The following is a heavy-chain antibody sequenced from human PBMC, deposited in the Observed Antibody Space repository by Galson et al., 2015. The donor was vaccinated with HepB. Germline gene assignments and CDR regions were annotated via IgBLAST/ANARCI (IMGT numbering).Heavy chain of an antibody. CDR1: GFTFRSYW. Sequence: SLRLSCAASGFTFRSYWMHWVRQAPGKGLVWVSRINSDGSSTSYAESVKGRFTISRDNAENTLCLQMNSLRAEDTAVYYCARTNYDILTGYYDDFDYWGQGTLVTVSS. D-gene: IGHD3-9*01. J-gene: IGHJ4*02. V-gene: IGHV3-74*01. CDR2: INSDGSST. CDR3: ARTNYDILTGYYDDFDY.